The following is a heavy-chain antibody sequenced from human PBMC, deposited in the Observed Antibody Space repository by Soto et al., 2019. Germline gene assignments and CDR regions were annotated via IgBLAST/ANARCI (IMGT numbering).Heavy chain of an antibody. Sequence: EVQLVESGGGLVKPGGSLRLSCAASGFTFSSYSLNWVRQAPGKGLEWVSSISSSSSYIYYEDSVRGRFTIPRDNAKKSLYLQMNSLRADDTAVYYCARDQGNSYDYWGQGTLVTVSS. CDR2: ISSSSSYI. J-gene: IGHJ4*02. D-gene: IGHD6-6*01. CDR3: ARDQGNSYDY. CDR1: GFTFSSYS. V-gene: IGHV3-21*01.